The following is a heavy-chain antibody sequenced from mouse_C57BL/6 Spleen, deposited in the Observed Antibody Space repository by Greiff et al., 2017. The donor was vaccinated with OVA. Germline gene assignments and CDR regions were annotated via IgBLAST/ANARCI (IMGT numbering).Heavy chain of an antibody. D-gene: IGHD2-4*01. J-gene: IGHJ3*01. V-gene: IGHV1-69*01. CDR2: IDPSDSYT. CDR1: GYTFTSYW. CDR3: ARGGDYDRAY. Sequence: QVQLQQPGAELVMPGASVKLSCKASGYTFTSYWIHWVKQRPGQGLEWIGEIDPSDSYTNDNQKFKGKSTLTVDKSSSTAYMQLSSLTSEDSAVYYCARGGDYDRAYWGQGTLVTVSA.